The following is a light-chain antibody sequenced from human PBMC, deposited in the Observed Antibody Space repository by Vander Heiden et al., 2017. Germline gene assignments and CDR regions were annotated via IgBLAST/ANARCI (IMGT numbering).Light chain of an antibody. V-gene: IGKV2-30*02. Sequence: DAVMTQSPLSLLVSLGQPASISCRSSQSLVHSDGNTYLNWFHQRPGQSPRRLIYKVSNRDSGVPDRFSGSESGTDFTLKISRVEAEDVGVYYCMQGTHWPYTFGQGTNLEI. CDR1: QSLVHSDGNTY. CDR3: MQGTHWPYT. J-gene: IGKJ2*01. CDR2: KVS.